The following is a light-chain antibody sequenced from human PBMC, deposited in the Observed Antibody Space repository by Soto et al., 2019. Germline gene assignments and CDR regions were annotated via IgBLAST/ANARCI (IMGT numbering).Light chain of an antibody. J-gene: IGKJ1*01. CDR1: QSVTNSF. CDR2: GAS. V-gene: IGKV3-20*01. CDR3: QQYGSAPWA. Sequence: EIVLAQSPGTLSLSPGERATLSCRASQSVTNSFLAWYQQKPGQAPRLLIYGASRRATGIPDRFTGSGSGTDFTLTISRREPEDLSVDYCQQYGSAPWAFGQGTKVDI.